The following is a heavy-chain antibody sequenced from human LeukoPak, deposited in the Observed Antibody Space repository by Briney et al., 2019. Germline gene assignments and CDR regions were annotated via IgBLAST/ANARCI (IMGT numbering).Heavy chain of an antibody. Sequence: ASVKVSCKASGYTFTSYGISWVRQAPGQGLEWMGWISAYNGNTNYAQKLQSRVTMTTDTSTSTAYTELRSLTSDDTAVYYCARDMENGAAFDIWGQGTMVTVSS. D-gene: IGHD1-1*01. CDR3: ARDMENGAAFDI. J-gene: IGHJ3*02. V-gene: IGHV1-18*01. CDR2: ISAYNGNT. CDR1: GYTFTSYG.